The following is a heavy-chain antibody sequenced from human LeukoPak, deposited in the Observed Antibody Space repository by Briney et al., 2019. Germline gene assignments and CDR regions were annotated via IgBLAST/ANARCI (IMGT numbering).Heavy chain of an antibody. CDR1: GYTLTELS. Sequence: ASVKVSCKVSGYTLTELSMHWVRQAPGKGLEWMGRFDPEDGETIYAQKFQGRVTMTADTSITTAYMELSRLRSDDTAVYYCARDNTEVSGGDGFSVWGKGTTVTVSS. V-gene: IGHV1-24*01. D-gene: IGHD2-21*02. J-gene: IGHJ6*01. CDR2: FDPEDGET. CDR3: ARDNTEVSGGDGFSV.